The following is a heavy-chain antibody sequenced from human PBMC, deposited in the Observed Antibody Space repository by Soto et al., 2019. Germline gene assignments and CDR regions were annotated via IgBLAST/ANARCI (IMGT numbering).Heavy chain of an antibody. J-gene: IGHJ5*02. D-gene: IGHD6-13*01. V-gene: IGHV1-69*01. Sequence: QVQLVQSGAEVKKPGSSVKVSCKASGGTFSSYAISWVRQAPGQGLEWMGGIIPIFGTANYAQKFQGRVKISGDESTCKAYMELSSLRSEDTAVYYCARIAAADSPSAGGWFDPWGQGTLVTVSS. CDR3: ARIAAADSPSAGGWFDP. CDR1: GGTFSSYA. CDR2: IIPIFGTA.